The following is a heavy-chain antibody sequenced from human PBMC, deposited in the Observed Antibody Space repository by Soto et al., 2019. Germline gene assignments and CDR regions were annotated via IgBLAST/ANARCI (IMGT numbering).Heavy chain of an antibody. CDR1: GYTFTSYA. Sequence: ASVKVSCKASGYTFTSYAMHWVRQAPGQRLEWMGWINAGNGNTKYSQKFQGRVTITRDTSASTAYMELSSLRSEDTAVYYCGRDGDIADGADLWGQGTMVTVSS. CDR2: INAGNGNT. CDR3: GRDGDIADGADL. J-gene: IGHJ3*01. D-gene: IGHD6-13*01. V-gene: IGHV1-3*01.